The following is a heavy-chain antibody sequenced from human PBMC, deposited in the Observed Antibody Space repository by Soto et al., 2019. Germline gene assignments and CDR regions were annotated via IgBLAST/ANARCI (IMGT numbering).Heavy chain of an antibody. CDR3: AKPLSSGWYYYYGMDV. CDR1: GFTFSSYG. D-gene: IGHD6-19*01. J-gene: IGHJ6*02. V-gene: IGHV3-30*18. Sequence: SLRLSCAASGFTFSSYGMHWVRQAPGKGLEWVAVISYDGSNKYYADSVKGRFTISRDNSKNTLYLQMNSLRAEDTAVYYCAKPLSSGWYYYYGMDVWGQGTTVTVS. CDR2: ISYDGSNK.